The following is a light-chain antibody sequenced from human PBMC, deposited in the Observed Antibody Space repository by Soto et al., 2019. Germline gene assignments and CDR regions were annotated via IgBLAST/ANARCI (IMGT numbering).Light chain of an antibody. CDR2: VNSDGSH. Sequence: QLVLTQSPSASASLGASVKLTCTLSSGHSNYAIAWHQQQPEKGPRYLMKVNSDGSHRKGDGIPDRFSGSGSGAERYLTISSLQSEDEADYYCQTCGVFGTGTKVTVL. J-gene: IGLJ1*01. CDR1: SGHSNYA. CDR3: QTCGV. V-gene: IGLV4-69*01.